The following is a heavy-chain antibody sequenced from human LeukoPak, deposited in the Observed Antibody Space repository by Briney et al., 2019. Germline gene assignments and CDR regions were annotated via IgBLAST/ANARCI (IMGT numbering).Heavy chain of an antibody. D-gene: IGHD5-12*01. CDR2: IRYDGSNK. V-gene: IGHV3-30*02. CDR1: GFTFSSYG. Sequence: PGGSLRLSCAASGFTFSSYGMHWVRQAPGKGLEWVAFIRYDGSNKYYADSVKGRFTISRDNSKNTLYLQMNSLRAEDTAVYYCARDRGRYSGYDYWGQGTLVTVSS. CDR3: ARDRGRYSGYDY. J-gene: IGHJ4*02.